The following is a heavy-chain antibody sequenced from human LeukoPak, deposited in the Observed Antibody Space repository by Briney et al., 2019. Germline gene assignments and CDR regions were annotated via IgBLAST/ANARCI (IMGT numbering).Heavy chain of an antibody. CDR3: ARTGYSSGWYVKLDY. CDR1: GFTFSSYG. J-gene: IGHJ4*02. CDR2: ISYDGSNK. Sequence: GGSLRLSCAASGFTFSSYGMHWVRQAPGKGLEWVAVISYDGSNKYYADSVKGRFTISRDNAKNSLYLQMNSLRDEDTAVYYCARTGYSSGWYVKLDYWGQGTLVTVSS. V-gene: IGHV3-30*03. D-gene: IGHD6-19*01.